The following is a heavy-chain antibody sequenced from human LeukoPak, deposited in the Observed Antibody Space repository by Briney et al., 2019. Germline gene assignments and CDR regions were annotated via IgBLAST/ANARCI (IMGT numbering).Heavy chain of an antibody. CDR3: ARDRGGAGDFDY. Sequence: SVKVSCKASGGTFSSYAISWVRQAPGQGLEWMGGIIPIFGTANYAQKFQGRVTITADESTSTAYMELSSLRSEDTAVYYCARDRGGAGDFDYWGQGTLVTVSS. J-gene: IGHJ4*02. CDR2: IIPIFGTA. CDR1: GGTFSSYA. D-gene: IGHD3-16*01. V-gene: IGHV1-69*01.